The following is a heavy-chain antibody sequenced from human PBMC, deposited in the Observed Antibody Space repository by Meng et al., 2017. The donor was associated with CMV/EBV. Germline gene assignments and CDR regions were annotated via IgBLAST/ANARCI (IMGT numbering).Heavy chain of an antibody. D-gene: IGHD3-16*01. J-gene: IGHJ4*02. CDR3: ATAIMIAVGDYVDY. V-gene: IGHV3-23*01. CDR2: IRGSGTDT. CDR1: GLTFSNYG. Sequence: DSGLTFSNYGMSWVRQAPGKGLEWVSVIRGSGTDTYYANPVKGRFTISRDNSKNTLYLQMNSLRAEDTAVYCCATAIMIAVGDYVDYWGQGTLVTVSS.